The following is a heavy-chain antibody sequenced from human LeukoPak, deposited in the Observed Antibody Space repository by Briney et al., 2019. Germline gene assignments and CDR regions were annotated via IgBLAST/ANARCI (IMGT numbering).Heavy chain of an antibody. CDR2: INPNSGGT. CDR1: GYTFTGYY. CDR3: ARASSDSSGFFDY. V-gene: IGHV1-2*04. D-gene: IGHD3-22*01. Sequence: ASVKVSCKASGYTFTGYYMHWVRQAPGQGLEWMGWINPNSGGTNYAQKFRGWVTMTRDTSISTAYMELSRLRSDDTAVYYCARASSDSSGFFDYWGQGTLVTVSS. J-gene: IGHJ4*02.